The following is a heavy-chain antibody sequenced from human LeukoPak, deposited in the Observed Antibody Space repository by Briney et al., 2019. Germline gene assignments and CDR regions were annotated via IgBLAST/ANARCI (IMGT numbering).Heavy chain of an antibody. CDR2: INHSGST. CDR3: ARAYYDISTGYTVGNFDY. J-gene: IGHJ4*02. Sequence: SETLSLTCAVYGGSFSGYYWSWIRQPPGKGLEWIGEINHSGSTNYNPSLKSRVTISVDTSKNQFSLKLSSVTAADTAVYYCARAYYDISTGYTVGNFDYWGQGTLVTVSS. D-gene: IGHD3-9*01. V-gene: IGHV4-34*01. CDR1: GGSFSGYY.